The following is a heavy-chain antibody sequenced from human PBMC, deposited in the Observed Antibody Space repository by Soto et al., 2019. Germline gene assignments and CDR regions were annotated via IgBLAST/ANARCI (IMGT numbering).Heavy chain of an antibody. Sequence: SEILSLTCAVYGGSFSGYYWSWIRQPPGKGLEWIGEINHSGSTNYNPSLKSRVTISVDTSKNQFSLKLSSVTAADTAVYYCARGRGKDDFWSGYYYYYYYYYRDVWGKGTTVPVSS. CDR2: INHSGST. CDR3: ARGRGKDDFWSGYYYYYYYYYRDV. D-gene: IGHD3-3*01. J-gene: IGHJ6*03. V-gene: IGHV4-34*01. CDR1: GGSFSGYY.